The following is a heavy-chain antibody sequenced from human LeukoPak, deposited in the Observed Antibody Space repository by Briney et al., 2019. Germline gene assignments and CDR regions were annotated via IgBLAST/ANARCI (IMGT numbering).Heavy chain of an antibody. D-gene: IGHD6-19*01. CDR3: ARDRAVAGTFRADFDY. CDR2: IIPIVGIA. Sequence: ASVKVSCKASGGTFNRNAINWVRQAPGQGPEWMGRIIPIVGIANYVQKFQGRVTITADKSTSTAYMELSSLRSEDTAVYYCARDRAVAGTFRADFDYWGQGTLVTVSS. CDR1: GGTFNRNA. V-gene: IGHV1-69*04. J-gene: IGHJ4*02.